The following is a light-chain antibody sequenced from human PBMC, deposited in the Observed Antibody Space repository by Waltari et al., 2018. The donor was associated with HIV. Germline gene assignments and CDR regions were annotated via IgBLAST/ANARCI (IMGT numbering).Light chain of an antibody. V-gene: IGKV3-15*01. CDR1: QNVITN. CDR2: GAS. CDR3: QQYNKWPRT. Sequence: EIVMTQSSATLSVSPGERVTLSCTASQNVITNLAWYQQKPGQAPRLLIYGASTRATGIPPRFSGGGSGTEFTLTIGSLQSEDFTFYYCQQYNKWPRTFGQGTKVEVK. J-gene: IGKJ1*01.